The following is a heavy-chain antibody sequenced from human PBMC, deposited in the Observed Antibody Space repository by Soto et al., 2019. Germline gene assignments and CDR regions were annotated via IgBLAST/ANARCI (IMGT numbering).Heavy chain of an antibody. CDR2: ISSSSRYT. CDR1: GFTFSDYY. D-gene: IGHD3-22*01. J-gene: IGHJ4*02. Sequence: QVQLVESGGGLVKPGGSLRLSCAASGFTFSDYYMSWIRQAPGKGLEWVSYISSSSRYTNYAYSVKGRFTFSRDNAKNSLYLQMNSLRAEDTAVYYCARPHEDYYDSSGYDYWGQGTLVTVSS. V-gene: IGHV3-11*05. CDR3: ARPHEDYYDSSGYDY.